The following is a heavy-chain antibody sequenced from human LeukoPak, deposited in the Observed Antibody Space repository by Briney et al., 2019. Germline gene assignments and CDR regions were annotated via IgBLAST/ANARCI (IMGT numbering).Heavy chain of an antibody. V-gene: IGHV3-7*04. CDR2: IKEDGSEK. D-gene: IGHD5-12*01. CDR3: ARDPLRRFDY. CDR1: GFIFSGYW. J-gene: IGHJ4*02. Sequence: PGGSLRLSCTASGFIFSGYWMTCVRQAPGKGLEWVANIKEDGSEKHYVDSVKGRFTISRDNAKNSVFLQMNSLRAEDTAVYYCARDPLRRFDYWGQGTLVTVSS.